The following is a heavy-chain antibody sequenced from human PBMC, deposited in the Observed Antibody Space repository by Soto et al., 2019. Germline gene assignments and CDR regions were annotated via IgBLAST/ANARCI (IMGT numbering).Heavy chain of an antibody. D-gene: IGHD6-6*01. CDR1: GFTVSSNY. CDR3: ARYRFRYSSSSPHYYFDY. V-gene: IGHV3-66*01. CDR2: IYSGGST. Sequence: PGGSLRLSCAASGFTVSSNYMSWVRQAPGKGLEWVSVIYSGGSTYYADSVKGRFTISRDNSKNTLYLQMNSLRAEDTAVYYCARYRFRYSSSSPHYYFDYWGQGTLVTVSS. J-gene: IGHJ4*02.